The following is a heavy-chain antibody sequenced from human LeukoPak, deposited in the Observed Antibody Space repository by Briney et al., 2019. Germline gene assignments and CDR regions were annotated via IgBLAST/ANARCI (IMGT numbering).Heavy chain of an antibody. CDR1: GFTFDDYA. J-gene: IGHJ5*02. V-gene: IGHV3-9*01. CDR2: ISWNSGSI. Sequence: GRSLRLSCAASGFTFDDYAMHWVRHAPGKGLEWVSGISWNSGSIGYADSVKGRFTISRDNAKNSLYVQMNSLRAEDTALYYCASKDDSSGYGFDPWGQGTLVTVSS. CDR3: ASKDDSSGYGFDP. D-gene: IGHD3-22*01.